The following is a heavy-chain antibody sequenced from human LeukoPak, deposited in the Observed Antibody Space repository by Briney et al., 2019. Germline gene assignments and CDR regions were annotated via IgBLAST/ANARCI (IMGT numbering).Heavy chain of an antibody. Sequence: ASVKVSCKASGYTFTSYGISWVRQAPGQGLEWMGWISAYNGNTNYAQKLQGRVIMTTDTSTSTAYMELRSLRSDDTAVYYCARGYDYVWGSYRPFDYWGQGTLVTVSS. V-gene: IGHV1-18*01. CDR2: ISAYNGNT. J-gene: IGHJ4*02. CDR3: ARGYDYVWGSYRPFDY. D-gene: IGHD3-16*02. CDR1: GYTFTSYG.